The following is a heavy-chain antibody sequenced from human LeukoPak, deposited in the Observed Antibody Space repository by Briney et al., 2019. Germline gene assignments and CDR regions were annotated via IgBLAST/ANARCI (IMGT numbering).Heavy chain of an antibody. V-gene: IGHV3-23*01. D-gene: IGHD6-13*01. J-gene: IGHJ4*02. CDR3: AKAEGWAAAGMEFDY. CDR1: GFTFSSYA. Sequence: GGSLRLSCAASGFTFSSYAMSWVRQAPGKGLEWVSAISGSGGRTYYSDSVKGRFTISRDNSKNTLYLQMNSLRAEDTAVYYCAKAEGWAAAGMEFDYWGQGTLVTVSS. CDR2: ISGSGGRT.